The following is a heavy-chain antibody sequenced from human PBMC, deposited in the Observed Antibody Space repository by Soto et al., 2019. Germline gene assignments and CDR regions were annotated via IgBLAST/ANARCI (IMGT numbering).Heavy chain of an antibody. J-gene: IGHJ6*02. CDR2: IWYDGSNK. CDR1: GFTFSSYG. V-gene: IGHV3-33*01. D-gene: IGHD6-13*01. CDR3: ARDIAAARPLYGMDV. Sequence: QVQLVESGGGVVQPGRSLRLSCAASGFTFSSYGMHWVRQAPGKGLEWVAVIWYDGSNKYYADSVKGRFTISRDNSKNTLYLQMNSLRAEDTAVYYCARDIAAARPLYGMDVWGQGTTVTVSS.